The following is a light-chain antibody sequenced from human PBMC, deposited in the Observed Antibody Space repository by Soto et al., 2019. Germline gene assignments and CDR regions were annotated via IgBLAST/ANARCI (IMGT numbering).Light chain of an antibody. CDR3: QQYDNLPLI. CDR2: GAS. V-gene: IGKV3-20*01. J-gene: IGKJ5*01. Sequence: EIVLTQSPGTLSLSPGERATLSCRASQSIRSNYVAWYQQKPGQGPRLXIYGASSRATGIPDRFSGSGSGTDFTLTISSLKPEDFATYYCQQYDNLPLIFGQGTRLEIK. CDR1: QSIRSNY.